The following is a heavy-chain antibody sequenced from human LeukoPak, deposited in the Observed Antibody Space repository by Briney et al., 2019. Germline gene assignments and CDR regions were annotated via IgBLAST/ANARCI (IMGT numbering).Heavy chain of an antibody. D-gene: IGHD3-22*01. CDR1: QFSFNNYP. CDR3: AREPYDISGYGMDV. CDR2: IAYDGSNI. V-gene: IGHV3-30-3*01. Sequence: GGSLRLSCAASQFSFNNYPMHWVRQAPGKGLEWVATIAYDGSNIFYADSVRGRFTISRDNSKSALFLEMNSLRGEDTAVYYYAREPYDISGYGMDVWGQGTMVTVSS. J-gene: IGHJ6*02.